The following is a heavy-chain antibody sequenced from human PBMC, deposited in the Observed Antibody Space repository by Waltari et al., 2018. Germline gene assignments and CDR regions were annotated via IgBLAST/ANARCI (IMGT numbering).Heavy chain of an antibody. CDR1: GNSITESP. CDR3: ATGGDYDEYALHYFRGLDV. Sequence: QVQLVQSEAEVMKPGASVKVSCKVSGNSITESPMHWVRQAPGKGLEWMGSFDPEDGEGTYAQGFRDRVTMTEDRSTNTAYMELSSLRLEDTAVYYCATGGDYDEYALHYFRGLDVWGQGTTVIVAS. V-gene: IGHV1-24*01. CDR2: FDPEDGEG. D-gene: IGHD4-17*01. J-gene: IGHJ6*02.